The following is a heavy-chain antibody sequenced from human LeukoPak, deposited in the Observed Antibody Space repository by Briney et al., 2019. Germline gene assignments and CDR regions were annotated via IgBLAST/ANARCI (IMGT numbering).Heavy chain of an antibody. J-gene: IGHJ2*01. Sequence: PGGSLRLSCAASGFSVCNKYMTWVRETPAKGLEWVSVIYAGGGTYYADFVKGRFTISRDTSENTLFLQMNSLSAEDTAMYYCASAMNFGHFDLWGRGTLVAVSS. CDR1: GFSVCNKY. V-gene: IGHV3-53*01. CDR3: ASAMNFGHFDL. D-gene: IGHD2-2*01. CDR2: IYAGGGT.